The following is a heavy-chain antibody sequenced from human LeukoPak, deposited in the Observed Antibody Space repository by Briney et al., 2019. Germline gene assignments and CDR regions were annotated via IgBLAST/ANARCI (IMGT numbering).Heavy chain of an antibody. CDR3: TRLAFDRNSY. D-gene: IGHD1-7*01. V-gene: IGHV1-46*03. J-gene: IGHJ4*02. Sequence: GASVKVSCRASGYTFTSYYMHGVRQAAGQGREWMGIINPSGGSTSYARKFQGRVTMTRDMSTSTVYMELSSLRSEDTAVYYCTRLAFDRNSYWGPGTLVTVSS. CDR2: INPSGGST. CDR1: GYTFTSYY.